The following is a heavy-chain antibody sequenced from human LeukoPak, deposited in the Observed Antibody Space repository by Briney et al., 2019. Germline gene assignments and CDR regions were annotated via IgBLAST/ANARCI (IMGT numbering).Heavy chain of an antibody. CDR3: AKVSRRELFDY. CDR2: ISSGDNT. J-gene: IGHJ4*02. CDR1: GFTFSTFA. Sequence: GGSLRLSCAASGFTFSTFAMTWVRQAPGKGLEWVSTISSGDNTYYPDSVKGRFTISRDSSKNTLYLQMNSLRAEDTAVYYCAKVSRRELFDYWGQGTLVTVSS. V-gene: IGHV3-23*01. D-gene: IGHD1-26*01.